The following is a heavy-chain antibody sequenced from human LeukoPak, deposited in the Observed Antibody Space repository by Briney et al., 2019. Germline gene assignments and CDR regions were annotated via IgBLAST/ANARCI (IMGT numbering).Heavy chain of an antibody. CDR2: ISYDGSNK. CDR1: GFTFSSYG. J-gene: IGHJ4*02. V-gene: IGHV3-30*03. Sequence: PGRSLRLSCAASGFTFSSYGMHWVRQAPGKGLEWVAVISYDGSNKYYADSVKGRFTISRDNAKNSLYLQMNSLRAEDTAVYYCARDSSSSQAWGAFSLYWGQGTLVTVSS. D-gene: IGHD6-6*01. CDR3: ARDSSSSQAWGAFSLY.